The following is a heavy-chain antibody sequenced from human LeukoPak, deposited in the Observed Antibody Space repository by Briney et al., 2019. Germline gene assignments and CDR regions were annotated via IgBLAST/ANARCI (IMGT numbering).Heavy chain of an antibody. CDR2: IKSKTVGGTT. CDR3: TTDPFFGDYGDYFDY. CDR1: GFTFTYAW. Sequence: GRSLRLSCAASGFTFTYAWMSWVRQSPGKGLEWVGRIKSKTVGGTTDDPAPVKGRFTISRDDSKKTLYLQMHSLQTEDTAVYYCTTDPFFGDYGDYFDYWGQGTLVTVSS. J-gene: IGHJ4*02. V-gene: IGHV3-15*01. D-gene: IGHD4-17*01.